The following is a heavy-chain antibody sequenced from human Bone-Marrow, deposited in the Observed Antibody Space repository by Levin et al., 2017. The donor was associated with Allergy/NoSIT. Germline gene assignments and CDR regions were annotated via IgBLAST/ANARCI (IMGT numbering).Heavy chain of an antibody. CDR2: TTTTGTSV. V-gene: IGHV3-11*01. CDR3: ARVGYSYGAYGMDV. CDR1: GFSFSDFY. D-gene: IGHD2-15*01. Sequence: SCAASGFSFSDFYMSWVRQAPGKGLEWLSYTTTTGTSVYYADSMKGRLTVSRDNTKRSLSLQLNSLGADDTAVYYCARVGYSYGAYGMDVWGQGTTVTVS. J-gene: IGHJ6*02.